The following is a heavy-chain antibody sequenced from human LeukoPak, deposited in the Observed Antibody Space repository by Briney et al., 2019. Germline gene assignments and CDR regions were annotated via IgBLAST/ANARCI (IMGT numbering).Heavy chain of an antibody. V-gene: IGHV3-23*01. CDR2: ISGSGGST. J-gene: IGHJ4*02. D-gene: IGHD3-22*01. CDR3: AKRGVVIRVILVGFHKEAYYFDS. Sequence: GGSLTLSCAVSGITLSNYGMSWVRQAPGKGLEWVAGISGSGGSTNYADSVKGRFTISRDNPKNTLFLQMNSLRAEDTAVYFCAKRGVVIRVILVGFHKEAYYFDSWGQGTPVTVSS. CDR1: GITLSNYG.